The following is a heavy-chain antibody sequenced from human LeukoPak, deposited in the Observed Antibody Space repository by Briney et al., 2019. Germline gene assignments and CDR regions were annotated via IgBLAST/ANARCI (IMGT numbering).Heavy chain of an antibody. Sequence: PGGSLRLSCAASGFTVTGNYMSWVRQAPGKGLEWVSVIYSGGSTFYADSVKGRFTISRDNSKNTLYLQMSSLGAEDMAVYYCAKPLTTVTILVVFDLGGKGTMVPL. CDR3: AKPLTTVTILVVFDL. CDR1: GFTVTGNY. V-gene: IGHV3-53*01. D-gene: IGHD4-17*01. J-gene: IGHJ3*01. CDR2: IYSGGST.